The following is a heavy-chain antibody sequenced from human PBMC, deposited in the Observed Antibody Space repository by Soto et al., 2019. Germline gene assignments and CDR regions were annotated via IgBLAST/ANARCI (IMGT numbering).Heavy chain of an antibody. V-gene: IGHV3-30*18. J-gene: IGHJ4*02. D-gene: IGHD6-13*01. Sequence: PGGSLRLSCAASGFTFNTSGMHWVRQAPGKGLEWVAFISYDGRNKNYGDSVKGRFTISRDNSMHTLYLQMNSLRAEDTAVFYCAKDRGSSSSYFDYWGQGT. CDR3: AKDRGSSSSYFDY. CDR2: ISYDGRNK. CDR1: GFTFNTSG.